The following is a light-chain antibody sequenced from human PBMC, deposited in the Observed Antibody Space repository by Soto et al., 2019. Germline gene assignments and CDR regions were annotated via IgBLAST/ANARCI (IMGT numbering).Light chain of an antibody. J-gene: IGLJ1*01. V-gene: IGLV1-51*01. Sequence: QSVLTQPPSVSAAPGQKVTISCSGSSSNIGNDYVSWYQQLPGTAPKLLIYDNNKRPSGIPDRFSGSKSGTSATLGISGLQTGDEADYYCRTWDSSLNDSVFGTGTKLTVL. CDR3: RTWDSSLNDSV. CDR2: DNN. CDR1: SSNIGNDY.